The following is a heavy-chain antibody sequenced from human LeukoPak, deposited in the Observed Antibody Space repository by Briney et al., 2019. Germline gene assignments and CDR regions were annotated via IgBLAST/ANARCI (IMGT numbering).Heavy chain of an antibody. D-gene: IGHD2-8*01. Sequence: GGSLRLSCAASGFTFSSYGMSWVRQAPGKGLECVSYISSSRSTIYYADSVKGRFTISRDNAKNSLYLQMNSLRDEDTAVYYCAKDLGYCTNGVCHTRFDYWGQGALVAVSS. CDR2: ISSSRSTI. CDR3: AKDLGYCTNGVCHTRFDY. J-gene: IGHJ4*02. V-gene: IGHV3-48*02. CDR1: GFTFSSYG.